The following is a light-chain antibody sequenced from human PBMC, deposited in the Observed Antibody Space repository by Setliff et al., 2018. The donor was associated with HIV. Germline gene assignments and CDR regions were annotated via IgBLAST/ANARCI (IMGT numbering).Light chain of an antibody. CDR3: QSYDSSLSGYV. V-gene: IGLV1-40*01. Sequence: QSVLTQPPSVSGAPGQRVTISCTGSSSNIGAGFDVHWYQQFPGTAPKLLIYGFTTRPSGVPDRFSGSKSGTSASLAIAGLQAEDEADYYCQSYDSSLSGYVFGTGTKVTVL. CDR2: GFT. J-gene: IGLJ1*01. CDR1: SSNIGAGFD.